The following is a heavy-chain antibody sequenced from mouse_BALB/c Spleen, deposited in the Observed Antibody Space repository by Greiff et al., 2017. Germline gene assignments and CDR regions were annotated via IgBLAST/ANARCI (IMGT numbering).Heavy chain of an antibody. V-gene: IGHV1-4*01. J-gene: IGHJ3*01. Sequence: QVQLKQSGAELARPGASVKMSCKASGYTFTSYTMHWVKQRPGQGLEWIGYINPSSGYTNYNQKFKDKATLTADKSSSTAYMQLSSLTSEDSAVYYCARSGKYGNYFAYWGQGTLVTVSA. CDR3: ARSGKYGNYFAY. CDR2: INPSSGYT. CDR1: GYTFTSYT. D-gene: IGHD2-10*02.